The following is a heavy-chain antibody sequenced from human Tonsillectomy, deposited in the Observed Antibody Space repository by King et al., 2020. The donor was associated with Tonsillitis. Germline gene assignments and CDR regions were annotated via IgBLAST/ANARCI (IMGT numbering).Heavy chain of an antibody. V-gene: IGHV3-30*03. CDR2: ISYDENNK. CDR3: ARDLEYYSDSSGYFSQTWGYFDY. J-gene: IGHJ4*02. D-gene: IGHD3-22*01. Sequence: VQLVESGGGVVQPGRSLRLSCAASGFIFSSYGMHWVRQSPGKGLEWVAVISYDENNKYYADFVKGRFTISRDNSKKTLYLQMSSLRAEDTAVYYCARDLEYYSDSSGYFSQTWGYFDYWGQGTLVTVSS. CDR1: GFIFSSYG.